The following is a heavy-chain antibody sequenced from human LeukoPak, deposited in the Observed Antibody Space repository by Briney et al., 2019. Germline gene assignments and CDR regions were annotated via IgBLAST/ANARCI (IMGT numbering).Heavy chain of an antibody. Sequence: ISGQGAGSIFISYWIGGGRQLPGKGVEGMGTIHPGDDDTRDSPSMQGQVTMSANKYKKTASLKRSSLKASDTAMYYCARRGGSYYAAFVIWGQGTMVTVSS. J-gene: IGHJ3*02. CDR1: GSIFISYW. D-gene: IGHD1-26*01. CDR3: ARRGGSYYAAFVI. V-gene: IGHV5-51*01. CDR2: IHPGDDDT.